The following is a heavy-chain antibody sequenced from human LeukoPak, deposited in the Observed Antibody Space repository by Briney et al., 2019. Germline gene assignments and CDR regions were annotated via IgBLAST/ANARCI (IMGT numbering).Heavy chain of an antibody. Sequence: PSETLSLTCTVSGGSISSYYWSWIRQPPGKGLEWIGYIYYSGSTNYNPSLKSRVTISVDTSKNQFSLKLSSVTAADTAVYYCARVLFRGTSDAFDIWGQGTMVTVSS. CDR2: IYYSGST. V-gene: IGHV4-59*01. D-gene: IGHD3-10*01. CDR3: ARVLFRGTSDAFDI. J-gene: IGHJ3*02. CDR1: GGSISSYY.